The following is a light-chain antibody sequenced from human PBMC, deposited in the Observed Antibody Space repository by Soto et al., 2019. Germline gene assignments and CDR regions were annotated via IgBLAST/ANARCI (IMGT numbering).Light chain of an antibody. CDR2: DTN. CDR3: LLSYNGAQV. Sequence: QAVVTQEPSLTVSPGGTVTLTCGSTTGAVTSGHYPDWFQQKAGQAPRTLIYDTNKRHSWTPARFSGSLLGGKAALTLSGAQPEYEADYYCLLSYNGAQVFGGGTKLTVL. CDR1: TGAVTSGHY. J-gene: IGLJ3*02. V-gene: IGLV7-46*01.